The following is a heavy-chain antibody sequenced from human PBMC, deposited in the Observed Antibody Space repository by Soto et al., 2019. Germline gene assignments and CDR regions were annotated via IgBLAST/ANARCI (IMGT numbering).Heavy chain of an antibody. J-gene: IGHJ4*02. Sequence: GGSLRLSCAASGFTFSSYAMSWVRQAPGKGLEWVSAISGSGGSTYYADSVKGRFTISRDNSKNTLYLQMNSLRAEDPAVYYCAKDKTLGYCTNGVCYYFDYWGQGTLVTVSS. CDR2: ISGSGGST. CDR3: AKDKTLGYCTNGVCYYFDY. V-gene: IGHV3-23*01. D-gene: IGHD2-8*01. CDR1: GFTFSSYA.